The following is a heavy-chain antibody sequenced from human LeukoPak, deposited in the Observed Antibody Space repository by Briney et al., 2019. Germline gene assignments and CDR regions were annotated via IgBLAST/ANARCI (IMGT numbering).Heavy chain of an antibody. CDR3: ARGSPDYGDYGFDP. Sequence: PSETLSLTCAVYGGSLSGYYWSWIRQPPGKGLEWIGEINHSGSTNYNPSLKSRVTISVDTSKNQFSLKLSSVTAADTAVYYCARGSPDYGDYGFDPWGQGTLVTVSS. D-gene: IGHD4-17*01. J-gene: IGHJ5*02. CDR2: INHSGST. V-gene: IGHV4-34*01. CDR1: GGSLSGYY.